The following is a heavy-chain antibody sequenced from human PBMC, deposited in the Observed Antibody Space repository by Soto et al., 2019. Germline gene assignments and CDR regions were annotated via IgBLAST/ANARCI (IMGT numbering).Heavy chain of an antibody. D-gene: IGHD5-18*01. CDR1: GGSFSGYY. CDR2: INHSGST. V-gene: IGHV4-34*01. CDR3: ARGRGYSYGVDY. Sequence: SETLSLTCAVYGGSFSGYYWSWIRQPLGKGLEWIGEINHSGSTNYNPSLKSRVTISVDTSKNQFSLKLSSVTAADTAVYYCARGRGYSYGVDYWGQGTLVT. J-gene: IGHJ4*02.